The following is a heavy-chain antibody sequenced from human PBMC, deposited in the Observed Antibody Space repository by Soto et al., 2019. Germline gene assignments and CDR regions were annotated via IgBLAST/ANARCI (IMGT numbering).Heavy chain of an antibody. V-gene: IGHV4-31*03. CDR1: AGSIRSAGNS. J-gene: IGHJ4*02. Sequence: QVQLHESGPGLVKPSQTLSLTRTVSAGSIRSAGNSWSWIRQHSGKGLEWIGYIYYSGITYYNPSLQCRLTISLDTSKTRFSLKPSSVTAADTAVYYCARGVLRTFDYWGQGTLVTVSS. CDR3: ARGVLRTFDY. CDR2: IYYSGIT.